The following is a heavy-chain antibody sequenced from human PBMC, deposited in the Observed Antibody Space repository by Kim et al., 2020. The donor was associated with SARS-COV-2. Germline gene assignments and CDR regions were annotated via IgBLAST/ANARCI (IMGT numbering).Heavy chain of an antibody. CDR2: IYYSGST. CDR1: GGSISSSSYY. D-gene: IGHD3-10*01. Sequence: SETLSLTCTVSGGSISSSSYYWGWIRQPPGKGLEWIGSIYYSGSTYYNPSLKSRVTISVDTSKNQFSLKLSSVTAADTAVYYCARRDHYYYGSGSYQIVFDPWGQGTLVTVSS. J-gene: IGHJ5*02. CDR3: ARRDHYYYGSGSYQIVFDP. V-gene: IGHV4-39*01.